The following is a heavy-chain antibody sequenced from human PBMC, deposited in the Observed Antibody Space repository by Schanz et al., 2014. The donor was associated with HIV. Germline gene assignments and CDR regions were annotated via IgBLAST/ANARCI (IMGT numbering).Heavy chain of an antibody. Sequence: HVQLVQSGGALVQPGRSVRLSCAASGFTFSSYGMHWVRQAPGKGLEWVAVISYDGSNKYYADSVKGRFTISRDNSKNTLYLQMNSLRGEDTAVYYCATAAVTDYSDNWGQGTLVTVSS. J-gene: IGHJ4*02. CDR2: ISYDGSNK. CDR1: GFTFSSYG. V-gene: IGHV3-30*03. CDR3: ATAAVTDYSDN. D-gene: IGHD4-17*01.